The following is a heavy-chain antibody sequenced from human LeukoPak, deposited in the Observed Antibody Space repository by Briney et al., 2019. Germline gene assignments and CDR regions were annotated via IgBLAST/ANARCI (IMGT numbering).Heavy chain of an antibody. Sequence: SETLSLTCSVSGGSISGYYWSWIRQSPGKGLEWIAYIYYSGSTNYNPTLKSRVTISVDTSKNQFSLKLSSVTAADTAMYYCARATDASSGYFWFDPWGQGTLVTVSS. J-gene: IGHJ5*02. CDR3: ARATDASSGYFWFDP. D-gene: IGHD3-22*01. CDR2: IYYSGST. CDR1: GGSISGYY. V-gene: IGHV4-59*01.